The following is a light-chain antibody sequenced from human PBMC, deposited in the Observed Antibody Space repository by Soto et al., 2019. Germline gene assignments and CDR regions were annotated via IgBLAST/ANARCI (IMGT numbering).Light chain of an antibody. J-gene: IGKJ1*01. CDR3: QQYNEWRT. V-gene: IGKV3-15*01. Sequence: ELVITQSPATLSVSPGERPTLSCRASESVSSNLAWYQQKPGQAPRLLIYGASTRATGITARISGSGSGTEFTLTISSLQSEDFAVYYCQQYNEWRTFGQGTKVDIK. CDR1: ESVSSN. CDR2: GAS.